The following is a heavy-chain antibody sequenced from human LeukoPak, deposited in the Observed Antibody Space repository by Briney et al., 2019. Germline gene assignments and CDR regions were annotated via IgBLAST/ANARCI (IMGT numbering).Heavy chain of an antibody. V-gene: IGHV3-74*01. CDR2: INSDESST. CDR1: GFTFSSYW. D-gene: IGHD6-19*01. Sequence: HPGGSLRLSCAASGFTFSSYWMHWVRQAPGKGLVWVSRINSDESSTSYADSVKGRFTLSRDNAKNTLYLQMNSLRAEDTAVYYCARGGSSGWDFDYWGQGTLVTVSS. CDR3: ARGGSSGWDFDY. J-gene: IGHJ4*02.